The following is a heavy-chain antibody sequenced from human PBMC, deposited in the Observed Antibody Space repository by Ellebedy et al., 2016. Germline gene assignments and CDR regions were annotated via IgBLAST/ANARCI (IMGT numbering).Heavy chain of an antibody. CDR1: GGSFYDSY. D-gene: IGHD1-14*01. CDR2: LHHSGNT. V-gene: IGHV4-34*01. Sequence: SETLSLXXAVYGGSFYDSYWDWIRQTPEKGLEWIGALHHSGNTNYNPSLKSRVTMSVDTSKNQFSLKLNSVTAADTGLYYCARSPGGLYWHFDLWGRGTLVTVSS. CDR3: ARSPGGLYWHFDL. J-gene: IGHJ2*01.